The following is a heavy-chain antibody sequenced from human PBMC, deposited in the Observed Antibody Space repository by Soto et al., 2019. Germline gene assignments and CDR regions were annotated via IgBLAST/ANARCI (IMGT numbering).Heavy chain of an antibody. CDR2: ISAYNGNT. CDR3: ARDRSMVRGVRPNWFDP. J-gene: IGHJ5*02. CDR1: GYTFTSYG. V-gene: IGHV1-18*01. D-gene: IGHD3-10*01. Sequence: VASVKVSCKASGYTFTSYGISWVRQAPGQGLEWMGWISAYNGNTNYAQKLQGRVTMTTDTSTSTAYMELRSLRSDDTAVYYCARDRSMVRGVRPNWFDPWGQGTLVTVS.